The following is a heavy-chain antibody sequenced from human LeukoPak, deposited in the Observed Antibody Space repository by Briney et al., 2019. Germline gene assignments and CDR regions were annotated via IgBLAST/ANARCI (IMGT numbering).Heavy chain of an antibody. CDR1: GFTFSSYS. CDR3: ARDFDRWLFYFDY. J-gene: IGHJ4*02. V-gene: IGHV3-48*01. D-gene: IGHD3-22*01. CDR2: ISSSSSTI. Sequence: PGGSLRLSCAASGFTFSSYSMNWVRQAPGKGLEWVSYISSSSSTIYYADSVKGRFTISRDNAKNLLYLQMNSLRAEDTAVYYCARDFDRWLFYFDYWGQGTLVTVSS.